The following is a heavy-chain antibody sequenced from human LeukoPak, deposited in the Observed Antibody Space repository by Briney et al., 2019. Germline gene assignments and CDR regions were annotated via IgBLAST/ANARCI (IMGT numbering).Heavy chain of an antibody. CDR1: GYTFTSYY. CDR2: INPSGGST. J-gene: IGHJ6*02. D-gene: IGHD4-17*01. V-gene: IGHV1-46*01. CDR3: ARDRWDV. Sequence: TSVKVSCKASGYTFTSYYMHWVRQAPGQGLEWMGIINPSGGSTSYAQKLQGRVTMTTDTSTSTAYMELRSLRSDDTAVYSCARDRWDVWGQGTTVTVSS.